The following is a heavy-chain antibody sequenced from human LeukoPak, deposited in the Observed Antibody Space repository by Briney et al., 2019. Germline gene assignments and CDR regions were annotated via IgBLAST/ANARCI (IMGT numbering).Heavy chain of an antibody. CDR3: ARGNWGTPDY. CDR2: IHSSGST. CDR1: NDSISSSYY. V-gene: IGHV4-61*01. J-gene: IGHJ4*02. D-gene: IGHD3-16*01. Sequence: NPSETLSLTCAVSNDSISSSYYWSWIRQSPGKGLEWIGYIHSSGSTKYNPSLKSRVSISLDTSKNQFSLKLSSVTAADTAVYYCARGNWGTPDYWGQGTLVIVSS.